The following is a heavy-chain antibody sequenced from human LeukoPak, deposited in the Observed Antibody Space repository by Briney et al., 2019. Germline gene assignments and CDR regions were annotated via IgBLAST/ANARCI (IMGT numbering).Heavy chain of an antibody. CDR1: GFTFSSHG. D-gene: IGHD5-12*01. CDR3: ARDLSGGYDSGLDY. CDR2: INWNGGST. V-gene: IGHV3-20*04. Sequence: GGSLRLSCAASGFTFSSHGIHWVRQAPGKGLEWVSGINWNGGSTGYADSVKGRFTISRDNAKNSLYLQMNSLRAEDTALYYCARDLSGGYDSGLDYWGQGTLVTVSS. J-gene: IGHJ4*02.